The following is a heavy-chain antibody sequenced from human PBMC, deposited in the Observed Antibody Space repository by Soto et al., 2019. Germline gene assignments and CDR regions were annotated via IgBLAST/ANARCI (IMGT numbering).Heavy chain of an antibody. V-gene: IGHV4-30-4*01. CDR1: GGSISSGDYY. D-gene: IGHD3-10*01. Sequence: QVQLHESGPGLVKPSQTLSLTCTVSGGSISSGDYYWSWIRQPPGKGLEWIGYIYYSGSTYYKPSLKRPVTIAVDTSNIQFSLKLRSVTATDTAVYYCARPVGGVISNYYYYGMDVWCQGTKVTVSS. CDR3: ARPVGGVISNYYYYGMDV. J-gene: IGHJ6*02. CDR2: IYYSGST.